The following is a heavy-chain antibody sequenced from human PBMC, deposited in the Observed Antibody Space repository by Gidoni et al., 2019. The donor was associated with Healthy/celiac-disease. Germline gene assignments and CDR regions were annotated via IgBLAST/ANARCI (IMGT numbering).Heavy chain of an antibody. CDR2: IKSKTDGGTT. CDR3: TTFYGYYDFWSGYRAFDY. Sequence: EVQLVESAGGLVKPGGSLRLSCAASVYTFSNDCMSWVLQAPGKGLEWVGRIKSKTDGGTTYYASPVKGRFTIAREDAKNTLHLHMNRLRTEDTSVYYCTTFYGYYDFWSGYRAFDYWGQGTLVTVSS. V-gene: IGHV3-15*01. D-gene: IGHD3-3*01. J-gene: IGHJ4*02. CDR1: VYTFSNDC.